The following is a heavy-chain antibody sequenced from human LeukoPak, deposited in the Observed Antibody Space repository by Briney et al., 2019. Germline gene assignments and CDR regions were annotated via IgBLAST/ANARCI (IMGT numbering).Heavy chain of an antibody. CDR2: IIPIFGTA. CDR1: GGTLSSYA. V-gene: IGHV1-69*13. CDR3: ARDPYGSGSYTPYNWFDP. D-gene: IGHD3-10*01. J-gene: IGHJ5*02. Sequence: SVKVSCKASGGTLSSYAISWVRQAPGQGLEWMGGIIPIFGTANYAQRFQGRVTITADESTSTAYMELSSLRSEDTAVYYCARDPYGSGSYTPYNWFDPWGQGTLVTVSS.